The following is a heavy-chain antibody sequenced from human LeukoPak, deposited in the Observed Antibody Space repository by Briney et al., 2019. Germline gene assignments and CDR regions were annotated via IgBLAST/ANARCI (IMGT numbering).Heavy chain of an antibody. CDR3: ARVLSGSYLPLEDY. V-gene: IGHV3-7*04. CDR1: GFTFSSYW. J-gene: IGHJ4*02. D-gene: IGHD1-26*01. Sequence: GGSLRLSCAASGFTFSSYWMSWVRQAPGKGLEWVANIKQDGSEKYYVDSVKGRFTISRDNAKNSLYLQMNSLRAEDTAVYYCARVLSGSYLPLEDYWGQGTLVTVSS. CDR2: IKQDGSEK.